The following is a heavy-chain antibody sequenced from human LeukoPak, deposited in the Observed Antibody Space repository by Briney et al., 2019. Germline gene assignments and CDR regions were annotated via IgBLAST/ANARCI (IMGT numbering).Heavy chain of an antibody. D-gene: IGHD3-10*01. CDR3: ARDLDYFVMDS. CDR2: ISTTGSSI. J-gene: IGHJ4*02. Sequence: PGGSLRLSCAASGFTFSSYEMNWVRQAPGKGLEWVSYISTTGSSIYYADSVKGRFTISRDNVKNLLYLQMNSLRAEDTAVYYCARDLDYFVMDSWGQGTLVTVSS. V-gene: IGHV3-48*03. CDR1: GFTFSSYE.